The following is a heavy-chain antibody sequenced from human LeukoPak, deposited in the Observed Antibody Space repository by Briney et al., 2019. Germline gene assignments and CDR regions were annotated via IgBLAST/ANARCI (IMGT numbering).Heavy chain of an antibody. D-gene: IGHD2-15*01. Sequence: GGSLRLSCAASGFTFSSYWMSWVRQAPGKGLEWVAYIKQDGSEKYYVDSVKGRFTISRDNSKNSLYLPMNSLRAEDTAVYYCARDLGDIPFLDYWGQGTLVTVSS. CDR3: ARDLGDIPFLDY. V-gene: IGHV3-7*01. CDR1: GFTFSSYW. CDR2: IKQDGSEK. J-gene: IGHJ4*02.